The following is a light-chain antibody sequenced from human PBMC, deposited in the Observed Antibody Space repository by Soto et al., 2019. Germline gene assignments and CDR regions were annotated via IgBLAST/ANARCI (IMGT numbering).Light chain of an antibody. Sequence: QSVLTQPPSASGSPGQSVTVSCAGTSRDVGAYSSVAWYQQHPGKAPKLIIYEVTKRPSGVPDRFSGARSGNTAFLTVSGLQADDEADYYRSAHAGSNNYVCGTGPKVTVL. CDR3: SAHAGSNNYV. J-gene: IGLJ1*01. V-gene: IGLV2-8*01. CDR1: SRDVGAYSS. CDR2: EVT.